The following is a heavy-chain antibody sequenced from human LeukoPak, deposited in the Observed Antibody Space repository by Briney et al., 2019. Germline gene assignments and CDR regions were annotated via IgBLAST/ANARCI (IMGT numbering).Heavy chain of an antibody. CDR2: IYRNSGST. V-gene: IGHV1-2*02. J-gene: IGHJ3*02. CDR1: GYTFTGYY. Sequence: ASVKVSCKASGYTFTGYYMHWVRQDPGQRLEWMGWIYRNSGSTNYAQKFQGMVSMTSDSSNSTAYMELRRLRSDDTAVYYWARGRKVDSGSYLDAFDIWGQGTLVTVSS. D-gene: IGHD1-26*01. CDR3: ARGRKVDSGSYLDAFDI.